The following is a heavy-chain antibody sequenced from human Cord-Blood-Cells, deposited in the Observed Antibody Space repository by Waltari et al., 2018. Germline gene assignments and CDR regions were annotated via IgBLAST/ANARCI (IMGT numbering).Heavy chain of an antibody. D-gene: IGHD3-10*01. J-gene: IGHJ4*02. CDR1: GFTFSSYA. CDR3: ATFTWGSGSYYSDY. V-gene: IGHV3-23*01. CDR2: ISGSGGST. Sequence: EVQLLESGGGLVQPGGSLRLSCAASGFTFSSYAISWVRQAPGKGLEWVSAISGSGGSTYYADSVKGRFTISRDNSKNTLYLQMNSLRAEDTAVYYCATFTWGSGSYYSDYWGQGTLVTVSS.